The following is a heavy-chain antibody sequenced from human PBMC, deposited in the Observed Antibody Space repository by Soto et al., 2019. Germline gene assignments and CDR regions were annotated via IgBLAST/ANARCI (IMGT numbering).Heavy chain of an antibody. Sequence: EVQLVESGGGLVQPGGSLRLSCAGSGFTFSNYWMHWVRQAPGKGLEWVSRIDHDGPTDYADSVRGRFTISKDNAENTLYLQLNRLRPEDMALYYCVRDSHGDYWGQGTLVTVSS. CDR3: VRDSHGDY. V-gene: IGHV3-74*01. CDR1: GFTFSNYW. CDR2: IDHDGPT. J-gene: IGHJ4*02.